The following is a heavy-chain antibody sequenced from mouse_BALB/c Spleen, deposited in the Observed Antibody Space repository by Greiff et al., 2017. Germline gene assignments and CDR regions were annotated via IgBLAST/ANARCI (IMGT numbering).Heavy chain of an antibody. CDR1: GYTFTNYW. J-gene: IGHJ1*01. D-gene: IGHD2-10*01. V-gene: IGHV1-63*02. Sequence: VQLQQSGAELVRPGTSVKISCKASGYTFTNYWLGWVKQRPGHGLEWIGDIYPGGGYTNYNEKFKGKATLTADTSSSTAYMQLSSLTSEDSAVYSCERPAYYGNYWYFDVWGEGTTVTVSS. CDR2: IYPGGGYT. CDR3: ERPAYYGNYWYFDV.